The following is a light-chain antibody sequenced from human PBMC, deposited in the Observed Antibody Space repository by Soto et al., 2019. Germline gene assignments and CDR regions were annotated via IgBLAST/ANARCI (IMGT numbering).Light chain of an antibody. J-gene: IGKJ5*01. Sequence: DTGLTQSPAALSLSPGERATLSCRASQSVSSYLAWYPQKPGQAPRLLIYDASNRATGIPARFSGSGSGTDFTLTITSLQPEDFAIYYCQQRSNWPITFGQGTRLE. V-gene: IGKV3-11*01. CDR3: QQRSNWPIT. CDR2: DAS. CDR1: QSVSSY.